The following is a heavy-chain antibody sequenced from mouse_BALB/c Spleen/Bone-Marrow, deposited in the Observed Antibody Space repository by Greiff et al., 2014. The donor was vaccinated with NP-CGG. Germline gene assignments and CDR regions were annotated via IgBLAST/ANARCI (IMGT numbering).Heavy chain of an antibody. V-gene: IGHV1S81*02. J-gene: IGHJ3*01. D-gene: IGHD2-4*01. CDR3: ARWGITLAY. CDR1: GYTFTSYW. Sequence: VNLVESGAELVKPGASVKLSCKASGYTFTSYWMHWVKQRPGQGLEWIGEINPSNGRTNYNEKFKSKATLTVDKSSSTAYMQLSSLTSEDSAVYYCARWGITLAYWGQGTLVTVSA. CDR2: INPSNGRT.